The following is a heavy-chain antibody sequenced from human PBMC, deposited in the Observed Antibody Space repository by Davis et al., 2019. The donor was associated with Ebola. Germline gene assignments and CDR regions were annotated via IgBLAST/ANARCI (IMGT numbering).Heavy chain of an antibody. D-gene: IGHD2-2*01. CDR1: GGSISSSNW. J-gene: IGHJ4*02. V-gene: IGHV4-4*02. Sequence: MPSETLSLTCAVSGGSISSSNWWSWVRQPPGKGLEWIGEIYHSGNTNYNPSLKSRVTISVDSSKNQFSLKLSSVTAADTAVYYCARVRCSDTSCYVLDYWGQGTLVTVSS. CDR2: IYHSGNT. CDR3: ARVRCSDTSCYVLDY.